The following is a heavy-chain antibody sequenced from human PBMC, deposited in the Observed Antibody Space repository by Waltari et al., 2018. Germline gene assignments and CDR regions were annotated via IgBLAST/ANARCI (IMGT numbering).Heavy chain of an antibody. V-gene: IGHV4-34*01. CDR3: ARQGLRYSRVYYYYMDV. CDR2: INHSGST. CDR1: GGSFSGYY. J-gene: IGHJ6*03. D-gene: IGHD4-17*01. Sequence: QVQLQQWGAGLLKPSETLSLTCAVYGGSFSGYYWSWIRQPPGKGLEWIGEINHSGSTNYNPSLKSRVTISVDTSKNQFSLKLSSVTAADTAVYYCARQGLRYSRVYYYYMDVWGKGTTVTVSS.